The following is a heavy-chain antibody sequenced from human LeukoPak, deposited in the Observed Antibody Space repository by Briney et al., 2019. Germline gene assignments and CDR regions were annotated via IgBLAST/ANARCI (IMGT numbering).Heavy chain of an antibody. CDR2: IVVGSGNT. CDR3: AAVPNANAWYWDDAFDI. Sequence: SVKVSCKASGFNFTTSAVQWVRQARGQRLEWIGRIVVGSGNTDHAQKFQGRLTITRDISTSTAYMELSSLTSDDTAVYYCAAVPNANAWYWDDAFDIWGQGTMVTVSS. V-gene: IGHV1-58*01. J-gene: IGHJ3*02. CDR1: GFNFTTSA. D-gene: IGHD2-8*02.